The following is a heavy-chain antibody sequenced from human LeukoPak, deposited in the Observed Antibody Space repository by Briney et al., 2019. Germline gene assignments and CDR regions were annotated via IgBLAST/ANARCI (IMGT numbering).Heavy chain of an antibody. CDR1: GYSISSGYY. V-gene: IGHV4-38-2*02. J-gene: IGHJ6*03. CDR3: ARLFLPLYSSSWYVPYYYYMDV. CDR2: IYHSGST. Sequence: PSETLSLTCTVSGYSISSGYYWGWIRQPPGKGLEWIGSIYHSGSTNYNPSLKSRVTISVDTSKNQFSLKLSSVTAADTAVYYCARLFLPLYSSSWYVPYYYYMDVWGKGTTVTISS. D-gene: IGHD6-13*01.